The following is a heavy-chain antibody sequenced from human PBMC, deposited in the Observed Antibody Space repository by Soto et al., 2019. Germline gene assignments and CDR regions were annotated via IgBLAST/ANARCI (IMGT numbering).Heavy chain of an antibody. V-gene: IGHV1-69*12. Sequence: QVQLVQSGAEVRKPGSSVKVSCKASGGTFSNSAITWVRQAPGQGLEWVGGIIPIFGSTNYAQKFQGRVTITADESRSTAYMELSRLTCEAPAVYYCARDGALRSDFWSGPLGGGWFDTWGQGTLVTVSS. J-gene: IGHJ5*02. CDR3: ARDGALRSDFWSGPLGGGWFDT. CDR1: GGTFSNSA. D-gene: IGHD3-3*01. CDR2: IIPIFGST.